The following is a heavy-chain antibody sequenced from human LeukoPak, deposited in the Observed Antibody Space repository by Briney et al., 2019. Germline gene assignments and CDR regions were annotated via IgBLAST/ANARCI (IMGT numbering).Heavy chain of an antibody. Sequence: PSETQSLTCTVSGGSISSYFWSWIRQSPGKGLEWIGYIYTNESTNYKSSLKSRVSISVDPSKNQFSLKLSSVTAADTAVYYCARDQGYCSGGSCHYFDYWGQGTLVTVSS. CDR3: ARDQGYCSGGSCHYFDY. CDR1: GGSISSYF. V-gene: IGHV4-4*08. D-gene: IGHD2-15*01. J-gene: IGHJ4*02. CDR2: IYTNEST.